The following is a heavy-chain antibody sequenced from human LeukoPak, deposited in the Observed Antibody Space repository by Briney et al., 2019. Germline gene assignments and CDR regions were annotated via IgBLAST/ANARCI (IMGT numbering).Heavy chain of an antibody. CDR3: ARDRMGDYYYYGMDV. CDR1: GFTFSSYA. CDR2: ISYDGSNK. J-gene: IGHJ6*02. V-gene: IGHV3-30*04. D-gene: IGHD1-26*01. Sequence: GGSLRLSCAASGFTFSSYAMHWVRQAPGKGLEWVAVISYDGSNKYYADPVKGRFTISRDNSKNTLYLQMNSLRAEDTAVYYCARDRMGDYYYYGMDVWGQGTTVTVSS.